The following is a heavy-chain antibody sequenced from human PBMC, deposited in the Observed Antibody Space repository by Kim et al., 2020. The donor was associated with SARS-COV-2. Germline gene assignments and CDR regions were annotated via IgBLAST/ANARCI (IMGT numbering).Heavy chain of an antibody. D-gene: IGHD3-10*01. CDR2: ISGGSAHI. V-gene: IGHV3-21*01. Sequence: GGSLRLSCVASGFTFSDYNMNWVRQAPGKGLEWVSTISGGSAHIFYADSVKGRFTISRDNAKNSLFLQMNSLRAEDTAVYYCARDFFGPGSNPFDYWGQGTLVTVSS. CDR3: ARDFFGPGSNPFDY. CDR1: GFTFSDYN. J-gene: IGHJ4*02.